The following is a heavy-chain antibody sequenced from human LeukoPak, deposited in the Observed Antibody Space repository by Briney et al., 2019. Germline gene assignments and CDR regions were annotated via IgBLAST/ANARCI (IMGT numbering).Heavy chain of an antibody. D-gene: IGHD2-2*02. J-gene: IGHJ6*03. V-gene: IGHV1-8*01. CDR3: ARGTVVVPAAILLHYHYYMDV. Sequence: GASVKVSCKASGYTFTSYDINWVRQATGQGLEWMGWMNPNSGNTGYAQKFQGRVTMTRNTSISTAYMELSSLRSEDTAVYYCARGTVVVPAAILLHYHYYMDVWGKGTTVTVSS. CDR1: GYTFTSYD. CDR2: MNPNSGNT.